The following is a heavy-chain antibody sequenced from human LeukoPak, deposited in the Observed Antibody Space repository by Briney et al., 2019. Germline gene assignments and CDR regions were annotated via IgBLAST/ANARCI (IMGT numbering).Heavy chain of an antibody. J-gene: IGHJ5*02. CDR3: ARDDTYYYDSSGYWSFDP. CDR2: IYHSGST. CDR1: GHSMSSGYY. D-gene: IGHD3-22*01. V-gene: IGHV4-38-2*02. Sequence: SETLSLTCPVSGHSMSSGYYWGWIRLDPGKGLEEIGSIYHSGSTYYNPSFKSRVTISVDTSKNQFSLKLSSVTAADTAVYYCARDDTYYYDSSGYWSFDPWGQGTLVTVSS.